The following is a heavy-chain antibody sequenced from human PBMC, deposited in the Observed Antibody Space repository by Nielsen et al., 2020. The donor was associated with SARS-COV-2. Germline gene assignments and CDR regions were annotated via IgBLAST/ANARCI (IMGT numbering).Heavy chain of an antibody. J-gene: IGHJ6*03. Sequence: GESLKISCKGSGYNFDTHWIGWVRQMPGKGLEWMGIIYPGGSDTRYSPSFQGQVTISADKSISTAYLQWSSLKASDTAMYYCARADDFWSAQGYMDVWGRGTTVTVSS. CDR2: IYPGGSDT. CDR1: GYNFDTHW. CDR3: ARADDFWSAQGYMDV. D-gene: IGHD3-3*01. V-gene: IGHV5-51*01.